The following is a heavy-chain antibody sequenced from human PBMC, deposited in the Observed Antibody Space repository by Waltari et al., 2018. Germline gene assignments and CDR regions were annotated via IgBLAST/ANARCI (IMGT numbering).Heavy chain of an antibody. CDR1: GFPFNNYA. V-gene: IGHV3-23*03. D-gene: IGHD3-16*01. CDR3: AKEDFGGVDH. CDR2: VIYSGGTT. J-gene: IGHJ5*02. Sequence: EVQLLESGGGWVQPGGSLSISCVASGFPFNNYAMSWVRQAPGKGLEWVSVIYSGGTTYYADSVKGRFTISRDNSKNTLYLQMNSLRPEDTAVYHCAKEDFGGVDHWGQGTLVTVSS.